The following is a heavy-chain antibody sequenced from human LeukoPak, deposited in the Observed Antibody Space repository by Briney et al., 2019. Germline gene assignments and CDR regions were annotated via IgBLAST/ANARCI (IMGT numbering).Heavy chain of an antibody. J-gene: IGHJ6*03. CDR2: IRSKAYGGTT. CDR3: TRDRVDIVATTIYYYYYMDV. CDR1: GFTFGDYA. Sequence: GGSLRLSCTASGFTFGDYAMSWFRQAPGKGLEWVGFIRSKAYGGTTEYAASVKGRFTISRDDSKSIAYLQMNSLKTEDTAVYYCTRDRVDIVATTIYYYYYMDVWGKGATVTVSS. D-gene: IGHD5-12*01. V-gene: IGHV3-49*03.